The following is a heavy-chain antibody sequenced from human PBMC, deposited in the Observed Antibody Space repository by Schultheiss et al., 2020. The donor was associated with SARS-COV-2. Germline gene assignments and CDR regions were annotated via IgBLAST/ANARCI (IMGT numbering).Heavy chain of an antibody. V-gene: IGHV3-48*03. CDR1: GFTFSSYE. J-gene: IGHJ4*02. Sequence: GGSLRLSCAASGFTFSSYEMNWVRQAPGKGLEWVSYISSSGSTIYYADSVKGRFTISRDNAKNSLYLQMNSLRAEDTAVYYCARAVYGSGSYFDYWGQGTLVTVAS. CDR2: ISSSGSTI. D-gene: IGHD3-10*01. CDR3: ARAVYGSGSYFDY.